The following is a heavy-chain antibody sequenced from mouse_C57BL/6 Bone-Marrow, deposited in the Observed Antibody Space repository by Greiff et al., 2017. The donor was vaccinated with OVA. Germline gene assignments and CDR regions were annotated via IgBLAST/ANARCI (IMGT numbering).Heavy chain of an antibody. CDR2: IYPRSGNT. CDR1: GYTFTSYG. D-gene: IGHD2-2*01. CDR3: ARSGGYPDYYAMDY. V-gene: IGHV1-81*01. J-gene: IGHJ4*01. Sequence: VKLVESGAELARPGASVKLSCKASGYTFTSYGISWVKQRTGQGLEWIGEIYPRSGNTYYNEKFKGKATLTADKSSSTAYMELRSLTSEDSAVYFCARSGGYPDYYAMDYWGQGTSVTVSS.